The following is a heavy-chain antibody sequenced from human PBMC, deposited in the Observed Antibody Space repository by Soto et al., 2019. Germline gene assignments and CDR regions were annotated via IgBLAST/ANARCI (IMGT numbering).Heavy chain of an antibody. CDR2: ISWTGETI. CDR1: GFNFNNYA. Sequence: EVELVESGGGLVLPGGSLRLSCEASGFNFNNYAMHWVRQAPGKGLEWVSGISWTGETIVYADFVKGRFTISRDKSKSSLYLAMSSLRPEDTALYYGANDEIGLAGNSAVARWGQGTMVTVSS. J-gene: IGHJ3*01. V-gene: IGHV3-9*01. CDR3: ANDEIGLAGNSAVAR. D-gene: IGHD5-12*01.